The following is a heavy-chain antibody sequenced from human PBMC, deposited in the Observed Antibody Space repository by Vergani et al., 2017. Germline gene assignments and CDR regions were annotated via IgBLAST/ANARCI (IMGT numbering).Heavy chain of an antibody. V-gene: IGHV3-9*01. CDR2: ISWNSGSI. CDR1: GFTFDDYA. CDR3: AKDYSLDSSIWYGGGFDY. D-gene: IGHD6-13*01. J-gene: IGHJ4*02. Sequence: EVQLVESGGGLVQPGRSLRLSCAASGFTFDDYAMHWVRQAPGKGLEWVSGISWNSGSIGYADSVKGRFTISRDNAKNSLYLQMNSLRAEDTALYYCAKDYSLDSSIWYGGGFDYWGQGTLVTVSS.